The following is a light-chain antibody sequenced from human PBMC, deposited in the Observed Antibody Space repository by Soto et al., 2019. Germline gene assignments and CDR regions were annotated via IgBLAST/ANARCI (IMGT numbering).Light chain of an antibody. V-gene: IGKV1-5*01. J-gene: IGKJ1*01. CDR3: QHYDSSSPWT. CDR2: DAS. CDR1: QSISYF. Sequence: DIQMTQSPSTLSASIGDRVTITCRASQSISYFLAWYQQKPGKAPNLLIYDASSLESGAPSRLSGSGSGTQFTLTIYSLQPDDFATYYCQHYDSSSPWTFGQGTKV.